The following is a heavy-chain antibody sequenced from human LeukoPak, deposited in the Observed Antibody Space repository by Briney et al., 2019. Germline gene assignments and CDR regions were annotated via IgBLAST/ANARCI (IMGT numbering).Heavy chain of an antibody. D-gene: IGHD6-13*01. J-gene: IGHJ4*02. V-gene: IGHV3-21*01. CDR2: ISSGSSHI. Sequence: GGSLRLSCEASEFTFSSYSMNWVRQAPGKGLEWVSFISSGSSHIYYADSVRGRFTISRDNAKNSLYLQMNSLRAEDTALYYCARDLAYSSSPSKWGQGTLVTVSS. CDR3: ARDLAYSSSPSK. CDR1: EFTFSSYS.